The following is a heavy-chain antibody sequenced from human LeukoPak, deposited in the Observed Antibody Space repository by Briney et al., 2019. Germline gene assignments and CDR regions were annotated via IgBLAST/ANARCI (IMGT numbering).Heavy chain of an antibody. J-gene: IGHJ4*02. V-gene: IGHV3-30-3*01. D-gene: IGHD2-8*02. CDR2: ISYDGSNK. Sequence: PGRSLRLSCAASGFTFSSYAMHWVRQAPGKGLEWVAVISYDGSNKYYADSVKGRFTISRDNSKNTLYLQMNSLRAEDTAVYYCATAFGTGAPFEYWGQGTLVTVSS. CDR1: GFTFSSYA. CDR3: ATAFGTGAPFEY.